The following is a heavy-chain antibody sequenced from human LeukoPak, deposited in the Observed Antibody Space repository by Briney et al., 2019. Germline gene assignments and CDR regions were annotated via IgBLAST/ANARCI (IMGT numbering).Heavy chain of an antibody. Sequence: SQTLSLTCTVSGGSISSGSYYWSWIRQPAGKGLEWIGRIYTSGSTNYNPSLKSRVTISVDTSKNQFSLKLSSVTAADTAVYYCARSSEGRYYYDSSGYSYYYYYMDVWGKGTTVTISS. CDR1: GGSISSGSYY. CDR2: IYTSGST. D-gene: IGHD3-22*01. V-gene: IGHV4-61*02. CDR3: ARSSEGRYYYDSSGYSYYYYYMDV. J-gene: IGHJ6*03.